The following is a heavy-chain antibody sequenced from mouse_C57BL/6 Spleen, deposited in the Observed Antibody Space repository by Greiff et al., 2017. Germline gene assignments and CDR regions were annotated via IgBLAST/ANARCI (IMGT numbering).Heavy chain of an antibody. V-gene: IGHV1-55*01. CDR2: IYPGSGST. CDR1: GYTFTSYW. Sequence: VQLQQPGAELVKPGASVKMSCKASGYTFTSYWITWVKQRPGQGLEWIGDIYPGSGSTNYNEKFKSKATLTVDTSSSTAYMQLSSLTSEDSAVYYCARCYDYGRAYAMDYWGQGTSVTVAA. CDR3: ARCYDYGRAYAMDY. J-gene: IGHJ4*01. D-gene: IGHD2-4*01.